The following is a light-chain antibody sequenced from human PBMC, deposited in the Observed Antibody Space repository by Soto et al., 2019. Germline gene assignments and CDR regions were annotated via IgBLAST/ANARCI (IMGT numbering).Light chain of an antibody. CDR2: GAS. Sequence: DIQMTQSPSSLSASVGDRVTITCRASQTISNYLNWYKLKSGAAPKLLIYGASILQSGVPSRFSGSGAGTDFALTITSLQPEDFATYYCLQTYSTVGTFGQGTKVDIK. V-gene: IGKV1-39*01. CDR3: LQTYSTVGT. J-gene: IGKJ1*01. CDR1: QTISNY.